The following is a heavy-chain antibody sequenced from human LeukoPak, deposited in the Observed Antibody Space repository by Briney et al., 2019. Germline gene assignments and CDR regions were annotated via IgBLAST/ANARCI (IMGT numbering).Heavy chain of an antibody. J-gene: IGHJ6*03. D-gene: IGHD3-10*02. V-gene: IGHV3-48*03. CDR2: ISSSGRTI. CDR3: AELRITMIGGV. CDR1: GFTVSSYE. Sequence: PGRSLRLSCAASGFTVSSYEMNWVRPAPREGLEWGSYISSSGRTIYYPDSVKCPFTISRDNAKNSLYLQMKSLSAEDTAVYYCAELRITMIGGVWGKGTTVTISS.